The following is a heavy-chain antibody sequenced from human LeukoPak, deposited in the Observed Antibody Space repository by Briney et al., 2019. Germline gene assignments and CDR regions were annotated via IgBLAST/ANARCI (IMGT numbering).Heavy chain of an antibody. CDR3: ARDHYSSGWIYRNDAFDI. Sequence: PSQTLSLTCTVSGGSISSGSYYWSWIRQPAGKGLEWIGRIYSSGSTNYNPSLKSRVTISVDTPKNQFSLKLSSVTAADTAVYYCARDHYSSGWIYRNDAFDIWGQGTMVTVSS. CDR1: GGSISSGSYY. D-gene: IGHD6-19*01. V-gene: IGHV4-61*02. J-gene: IGHJ3*02. CDR2: IYSSGST.